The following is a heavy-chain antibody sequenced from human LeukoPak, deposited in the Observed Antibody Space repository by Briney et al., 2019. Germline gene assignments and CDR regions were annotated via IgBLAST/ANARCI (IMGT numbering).Heavy chain of an antibody. J-gene: IGHJ5*02. D-gene: IGHD3-3*01. Sequence: GGSLRLSCAASGFTFSSYSMNWVRQAPGKGLEWVSSSSSSSSYIYYADSVKGRFTISRDNAKNSLYLQTNSLRAEDTAVYYCARSGVDRRGNRFDPWGQGTLVTVSS. CDR1: GFTFSSYS. V-gene: IGHV3-21*01. CDR2: SSSSSSYI. CDR3: ARSGVDRRGNRFDP.